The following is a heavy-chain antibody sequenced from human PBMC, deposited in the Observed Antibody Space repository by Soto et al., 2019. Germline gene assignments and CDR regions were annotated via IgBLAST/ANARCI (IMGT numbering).Heavy chain of an antibody. D-gene: IGHD2-8*01. V-gene: IGHV3-9*01. Sequence: TGGSLRLSCAASGFTFDDYAMHWVRQAPGKGLEWVSGISWNSGSIGYADSVKGRFTISRDNAKNSLYLQMNSLRAEDTALYYCAKAGYCTNGVCYTGNYYYYGMDVWGQGTTVTVSS. CDR1: GFTFDDYA. CDR3: AKAGYCTNGVCYTGNYYYYGMDV. J-gene: IGHJ6*02. CDR2: ISWNSGSI.